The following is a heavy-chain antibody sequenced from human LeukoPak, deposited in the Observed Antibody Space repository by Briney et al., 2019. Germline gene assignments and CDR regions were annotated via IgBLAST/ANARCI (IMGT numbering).Heavy chain of an antibody. V-gene: IGHV4-4*07. D-gene: IGHD3-3*01. J-gene: IGHJ6*02. CDR3: ARDDFWSGYFSFGMDV. Sequence: SETLSLTCTVSGGSISSYYWSWIRQPAGKGLEWIGRIYTSGSTNYNPSLKSRVTMSVDTSKNQFSLKLSSVTAADTAVYYCARDDFWSGYFSFGMDVWGQGTTVTVSS. CDR1: GGSISSYY. CDR2: IYTSGST.